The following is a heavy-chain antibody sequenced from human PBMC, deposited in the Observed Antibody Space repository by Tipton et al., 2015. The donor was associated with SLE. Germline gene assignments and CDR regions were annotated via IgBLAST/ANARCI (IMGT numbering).Heavy chain of an antibody. J-gene: IGHJ6*02. D-gene: IGHD2-15*01. V-gene: IGHV3-66*01. CDR1: GFTVSSNY. CDR2: IYSGGST. Sequence: SLRLSCAASGFTVSSNYMSWVRQAPGKGLEWVSVIYSGGSTYYEDSVKGRFTISRDNSKNTLYLQMNSLRAEDTAVYYYARGKGSSCYSCYYYGMDVWGQRPTATVSS. CDR3: ARGKGSSCYSCYYYGMDV.